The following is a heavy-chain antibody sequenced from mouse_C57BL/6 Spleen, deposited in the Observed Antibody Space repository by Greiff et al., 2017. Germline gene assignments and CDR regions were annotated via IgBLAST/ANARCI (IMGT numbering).Heavy chain of an antibody. CDR2: IDPETGGT. CDR1: GYTFTDYE. V-gene: IGHV1-15*01. J-gene: IGHJ3*01. D-gene: IGHD4-1*01. CDR3: ARGGDWGGFAY. Sequence: QVQLQQSGAELVRPGASVTLSCKASGYTFTDYEMHWVKQTPVHGLEWIGAIDPETGGTAYNQKFKGKAILTVDKSSSTAYMQLSSLTSEDSAVYYCARGGDWGGFAYWGQGTLVTVSA.